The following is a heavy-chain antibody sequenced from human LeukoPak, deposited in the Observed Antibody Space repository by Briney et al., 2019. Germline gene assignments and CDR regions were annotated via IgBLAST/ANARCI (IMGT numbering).Heavy chain of an antibody. V-gene: IGHV4-34*01. CDR3: LRRLDIVVVTAAQEGGPDYDYYYMDV. CDR1: GGSFSGYY. Sequence: SETLSLTCAVYGGSFSGYYWSWIRQPPGKGLEWIGEINHSGSTNYNPSLKSRVTISVDTSKNQFSLKLSSVTAADTAVYYCLRRLDIVVVTAAQEGGPDYDYYYMDVWGKGTTVTVSS. CDR2: INHSGST. D-gene: IGHD2-2*01. J-gene: IGHJ6*03.